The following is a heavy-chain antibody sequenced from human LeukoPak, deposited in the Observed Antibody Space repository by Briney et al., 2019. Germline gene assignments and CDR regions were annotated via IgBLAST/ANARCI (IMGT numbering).Heavy chain of an antibody. CDR1: GYTFTSYY. J-gene: IGHJ4*02. Sequence: ASVKVSCKASGYTFTSYYMHWVRQAPGQGLEWMGIINPSGGSTSYAQKFQGRVTMTRDTSTSTVYMELSSLRSEDTAVYYWARDISYYYGSGSYLGYWGQGTLVTVSS. CDR2: INPSGGST. D-gene: IGHD3-10*01. CDR3: ARDISYYYGSGSYLGY. V-gene: IGHV1-46*01.